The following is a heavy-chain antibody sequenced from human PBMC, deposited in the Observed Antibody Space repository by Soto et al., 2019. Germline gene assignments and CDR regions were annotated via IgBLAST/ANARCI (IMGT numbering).Heavy chain of an antibody. Sequence: RPGGSLRLSCAASGFTFDDYGMSWVRQAPGKGLEWVSGINWNGGSTGYADSVKGRFTISRDNAKNSLYLQMNSLRAEDMALFYCARISLKDYGSGSYYYYYYGMDVWGQGTTVTVSS. CDR1: GFTFDDYG. CDR3: ARISLKDYGSGSYYYYYYGMDV. CDR2: INWNGGST. V-gene: IGHV3-20*04. D-gene: IGHD3-10*01. J-gene: IGHJ6*02.